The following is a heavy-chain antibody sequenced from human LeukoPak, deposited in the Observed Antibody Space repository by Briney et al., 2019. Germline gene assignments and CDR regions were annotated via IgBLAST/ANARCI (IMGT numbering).Heavy chain of an antibody. CDR2: ISYSGST. Sequence: SETLSLTCTVSGGSISSSSYYWGWIRQSPVKGLEWIGSISYSGSTYYNPSLKSRVTISVDTSKKQFSLKLTSATAADTAVYYCARGDDYKSTLFDYWGQGTLVTVSS. CDR1: GGSISSSSYY. CDR3: ARGDDYKSTLFDY. J-gene: IGHJ4*02. V-gene: IGHV4-39*07. D-gene: IGHD5-12*01.